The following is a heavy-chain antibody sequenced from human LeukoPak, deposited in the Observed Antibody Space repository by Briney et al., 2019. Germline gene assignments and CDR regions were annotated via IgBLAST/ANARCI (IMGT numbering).Heavy chain of an antibody. CDR3: VRARYDSSGYYSIFDY. CDR1: GFTFSSYS. J-gene: IGHJ4*02. Sequence: GGSLRLSCAASGFTFSSYSMNWVRQAPGKGLEWDSSITRSSNYIYYADSVKGRFTISRDNAKNSLYLQMNSLRAEDTAVYYCVRARYDSSGYYSIFDYWGQGTLVTVSS. V-gene: IGHV3-21*01. CDR2: ITRSSNYI. D-gene: IGHD3-22*01.